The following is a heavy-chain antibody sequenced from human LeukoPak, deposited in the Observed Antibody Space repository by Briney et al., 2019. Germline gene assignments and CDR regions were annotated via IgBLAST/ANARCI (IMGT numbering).Heavy chain of an antibody. CDR1: GFTFSSYG. Sequence: GRSLRLSCAASGFTFSSYGMHWVRQAPGKGLEWVAVIWYDGSNKYYADSVKGRFTISRDNSKNTLYLQMNSLRAEDTAVYYCARDTGEQTPFDYWGQGTLVTVSS. J-gene: IGHJ4*02. CDR2: IWYDGSNK. V-gene: IGHV3-33*01. CDR3: ARDTGEQTPFDY. D-gene: IGHD1/OR15-1a*01.